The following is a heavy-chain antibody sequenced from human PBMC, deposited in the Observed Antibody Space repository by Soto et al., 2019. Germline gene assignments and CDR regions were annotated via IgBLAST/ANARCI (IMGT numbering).Heavy chain of an antibody. CDR1: GVSISSGGYY. V-gene: IGHV4-31*03. CDR3: ARASNTIFGVDHYAFDI. CDR2: IYYSGST. Sequence: SETLSLTCTVSGVSISSGGYYWSWIRQHPGKGLEWIGYIYYSGSTYYNPSLKSRVTISVDTSKNQFSLKLSSVTAADTAVYYCARASNTIFGVDHYAFDIWGQGTMVTVSS. D-gene: IGHD3-3*01. J-gene: IGHJ3*02.